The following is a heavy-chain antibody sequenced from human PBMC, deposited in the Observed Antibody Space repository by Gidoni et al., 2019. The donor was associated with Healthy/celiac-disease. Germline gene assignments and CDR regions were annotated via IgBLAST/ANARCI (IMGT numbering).Heavy chain of an antibody. CDR1: GFTFSSYS. V-gene: IGHV3-21*01. Sequence: EVQLVESGGGLVKPGGSLRLYCAASGFTFSSYSMNWVRQAPGKGLEWVSSSSSSSSYIYYADSVKGRFTISRDNAKNSLYLQMNSLRAEDTAVYYCASSGYSSGCKPYYFDYWGQGTLVTVSS. J-gene: IGHJ4*02. CDR2: SSSSSSYI. CDR3: ASSGYSSGCKPYYFDY. D-gene: IGHD6-19*01.